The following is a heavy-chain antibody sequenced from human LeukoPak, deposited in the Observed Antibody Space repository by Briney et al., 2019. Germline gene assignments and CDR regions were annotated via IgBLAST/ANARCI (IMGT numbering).Heavy chain of an antibody. CDR3: ARGHSYNWNPDY. D-gene: IGHD1-20*01. CDR2: MNPNSGNT. CDR1: GYTFTSYD. Sequence: ASVKVSCKASGYTFTSYDINWVRQATGQGLEWMGWMNPNSGNTGYARKFQGRVTMTRNTSISTAYMELSSLRSEDTAVYYCARGHSYNWNPDYWGQGTLVTVSS. J-gene: IGHJ4*02. V-gene: IGHV1-8*01.